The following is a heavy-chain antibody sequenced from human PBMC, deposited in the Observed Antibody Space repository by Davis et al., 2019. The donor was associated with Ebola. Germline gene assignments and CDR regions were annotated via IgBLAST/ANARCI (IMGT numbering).Heavy chain of an antibody. J-gene: IGHJ4*02. Sequence: GGSLRLSCAASGFTFSSYSMNWVRQAPGRGLEWVANINEDGTEEYYVDSVKGRFTISRDNAKNSLYLQMNSLRAEDTAVYYCGRDRPRDYWGQGSLVTVSS. CDR3: GRDRPRDY. V-gene: IGHV3-7*01. CDR2: INEDGTEE. CDR1: GFTFSSYS.